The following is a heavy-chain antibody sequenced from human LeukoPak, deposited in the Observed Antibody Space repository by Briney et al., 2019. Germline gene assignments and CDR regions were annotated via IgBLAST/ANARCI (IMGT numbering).Heavy chain of an antibody. V-gene: IGHV3-23*01. CDR2: IGGSGVFT. J-gene: IGHJ4*02. CDR3: AKADRGWGVITKD. Sequence: GGSLRLSCAASGFTFSTGAMSWVRQEPGEGLEWVSDIGGSGVFTYYEDYVRGRFTISRDNSKKTLYLQMNSLRAEDTAVYYCAKADRGWGVITKDWGQGTLVTVSS. CDR1: GFTFSTGA. D-gene: IGHD3-10*01.